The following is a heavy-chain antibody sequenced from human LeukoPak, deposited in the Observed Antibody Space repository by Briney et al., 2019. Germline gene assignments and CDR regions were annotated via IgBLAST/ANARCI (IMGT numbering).Heavy chain of an antibody. CDR3: ARWRGDYGDYILDY. D-gene: IGHD4-17*01. V-gene: IGHV1-18*04. J-gene: IGHJ4*02. CDR2: ISAYNGNT. CDR1: GYTFTSYG. Sequence: GASVKVSCKASGYTFTSYGISWVRQAPGQGREWMGWISAYNGNTNYAQKFQGRVTMTTDTSMSTAYMELRSLRSYDTAVYYRARWRGDYGDYILDYWGQGTLVTVSS.